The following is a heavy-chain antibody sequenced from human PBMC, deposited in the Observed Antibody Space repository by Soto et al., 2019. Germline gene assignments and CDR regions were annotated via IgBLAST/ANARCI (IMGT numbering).Heavy chain of an antibody. CDR2: INPGSRNT. D-gene: IGHD6-19*01. CDR3: ARVAGRPNRFDL. CDR1: GYTFTTYP. Sequence: QVQLAQSGAEVKKPGASVKVSCKASGYTFTTYPIHWVRQAPGQRPEWMGWINPGSRNTKYSQKFQGRGTISMNTSATTAYMAVSSLRFEDAAVYYCARVAGRPNRFDLWGQGTLLTVFS. V-gene: IGHV1-3*01. J-gene: IGHJ5*02.